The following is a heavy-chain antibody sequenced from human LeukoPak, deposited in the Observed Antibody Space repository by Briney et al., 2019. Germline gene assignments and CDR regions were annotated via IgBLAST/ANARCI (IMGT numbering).Heavy chain of an antibody. CDR3: ARKTYDSGSFSN. J-gene: IGHJ4*02. CDR2: IHYNGVT. V-gene: IGHV4-59*01. Sequence: SETLSLTCNVSGGSINYYWNWIRQAPGKRLEWLGYIHYNGVTDYNPSLGSRVRMSVDTSNNHLSLRLTSVTAADTAVYYCARKTYDSGSFSNWGQGTLVTVSS. CDR1: GGSINYY. D-gene: IGHD3-10*01.